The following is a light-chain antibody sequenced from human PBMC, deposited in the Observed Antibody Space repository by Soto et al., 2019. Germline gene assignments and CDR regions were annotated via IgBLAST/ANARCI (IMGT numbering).Light chain of an antibody. CDR1: SSNIGSNY. Sequence: QSVLTQTPSASGTPGQRVTISCSGSSSNIGSNYVYWYQQLPGTAPKLLIYRNNQRPSGVPDRFSGSKSGTSASLAISGLRSEDEADYYCAAWDDSLSGPVFGGGTQLTVL. J-gene: IGLJ7*01. V-gene: IGLV1-47*01. CDR2: RNN. CDR3: AAWDDSLSGPV.